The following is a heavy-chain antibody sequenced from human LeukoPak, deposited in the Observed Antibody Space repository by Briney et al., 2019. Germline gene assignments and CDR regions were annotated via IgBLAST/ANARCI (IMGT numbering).Heavy chain of an antibody. D-gene: IGHD3-22*01. CDR3: ARDLLDSTSYYYVEYLQH. Sequence: GGSLRPSCAASGFTFSDYTMNWVRQAPGKGLEWVSSISTSSLYIFYADSVRGRFTISRDNAKNSLYLQMSSLRAEDTAVYYCARDLLDSTSYYYVEYLQHWGQGSLVTVSS. V-gene: IGHV3-21*01. CDR2: ISTSSLYI. J-gene: IGHJ1*01. CDR1: GFTFSDYT.